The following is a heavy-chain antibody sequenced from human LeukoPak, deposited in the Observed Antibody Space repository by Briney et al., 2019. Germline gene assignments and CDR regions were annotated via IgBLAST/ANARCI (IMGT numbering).Heavy chain of an antibody. Sequence: ASLKVSCKASRYTLTRYTITWVRQAPGDRREWIGWIKTQTANPTYAQGFTGRFAFSLDTSVSTAYLQISSLEAEDTAVYYCARPARGYSWDYFDYWGQGALVTVSS. D-gene: IGHD5-18*01. J-gene: IGHJ4*02. CDR3: ARPARGYSWDYFDY. V-gene: IGHV7-4-1*02. CDR2: IKTQTANP. CDR1: RYTLTRYT.